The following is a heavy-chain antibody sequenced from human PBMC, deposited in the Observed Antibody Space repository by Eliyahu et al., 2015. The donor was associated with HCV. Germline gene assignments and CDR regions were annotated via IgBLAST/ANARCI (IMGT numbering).Heavy chain of an antibody. Sequence: EVQLVKSGGGLVQSGGSXRLSCAASGFIFRSYSMXWFRQAPGKGLEWVAYNSKIGXIHYADSVKGRFTISRDNAKNSLYLQMNNLRDEDTAVYYCARDPHALDYWGQGTLVTVSS. V-gene: IGHV3-48*02. D-gene: IGHD2-2*01. CDR3: ARDPHALDY. CDR2: NSKIGXI. J-gene: IGHJ4*02. CDR1: GFIFRSYS.